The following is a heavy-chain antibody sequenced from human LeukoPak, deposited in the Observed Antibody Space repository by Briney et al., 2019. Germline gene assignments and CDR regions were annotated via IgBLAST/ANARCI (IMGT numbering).Heavy chain of an antibody. Sequence: SETLSLTCTVSGGSINSYYWSWIRQPPGKGLEWIGYIYYSGSTNYNPSLKSRVTISVDTSKNQFSLKLSSVTAADTAVYYCARMETEYNYYGSGVAFDIWGQGTMVTVSS. CDR3: ARMETEYNYYGSGVAFDI. J-gene: IGHJ3*02. CDR1: GGSINSYY. V-gene: IGHV4-59*01. D-gene: IGHD3-10*01. CDR2: IYYSGST.